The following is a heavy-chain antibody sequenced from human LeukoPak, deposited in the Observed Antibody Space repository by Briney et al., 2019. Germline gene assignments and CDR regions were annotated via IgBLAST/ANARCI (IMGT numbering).Heavy chain of an antibody. J-gene: IGHJ3*02. V-gene: IGHV1-46*01. CDR1: GYTFTSYY. D-gene: IGHD2-15*01. Sequence: ASVKVSCKASGYTFTSYYMHWVRQAPGQGLEWMGIINPSGGSTSYAQKFQGRVTMTRDMSTSTVYMELSSLRSEDTAVYYCARVEVIVGDAFDIWGRGTMVTVSS. CDR3: ARVEVIVGDAFDI. CDR2: INPSGGST.